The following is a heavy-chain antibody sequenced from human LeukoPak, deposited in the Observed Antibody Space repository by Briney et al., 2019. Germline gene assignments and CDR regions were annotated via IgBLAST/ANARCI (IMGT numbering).Heavy chain of an antibody. CDR3: AREERNAFDI. V-gene: IGHV3-53*01. CDR2: IYSGGST. D-gene: IGHD1-26*01. CDR1: GFTVSSNY. J-gene: IGHJ3*02. Sequence: GESLKISCAASGFTVSSNYMSWVRQAPGKGLEWVSVIYSGGSTYYADSVKGRFTISRDNSKNTLYLQMNSLRAEDTAVYYCAREERNAFDIWGQGTMVTVSS.